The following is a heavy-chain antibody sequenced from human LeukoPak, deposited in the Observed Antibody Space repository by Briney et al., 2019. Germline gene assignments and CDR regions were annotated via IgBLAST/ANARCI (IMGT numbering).Heavy chain of an antibody. V-gene: IGHV4-39*01. J-gene: IGHJ4*02. Sequence: PSETLSLTCTVSGGSITSSSYYWGWIRQPPGKGLQWIGSFYYSGSTYYNPSLKSRVTIYVDTSKNQFSLKLSSVTAADTAVYYCARGRGDGYNLEYFDKWGQGTLVTVSS. CDR2: FYYSGST. CDR3: ARGRGDGYNLEYFDK. CDR1: GGSITSSSYY. D-gene: IGHD5-24*01.